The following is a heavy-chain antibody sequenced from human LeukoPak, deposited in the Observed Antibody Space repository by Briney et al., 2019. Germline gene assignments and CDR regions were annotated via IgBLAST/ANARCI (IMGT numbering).Heavy chain of an antibody. D-gene: IGHD2-21*02. CDR1: GFIFTSYA. V-gene: IGHV3-23*01. Sequence: PGGSLRLSCAASGFIFTSYAMTWVRQTPGKGLEWVSAISGSGGNTYYADSVKGRFTISRDNSKNTLYLQMNSLRAEDTAVYYCAKDYVAYCGGDCYPYFDYGGQGTLVTVSS. CDR3: AKDYVAYCGGDCYPYFDY. J-gene: IGHJ4*02. CDR2: ISGSGGNT.